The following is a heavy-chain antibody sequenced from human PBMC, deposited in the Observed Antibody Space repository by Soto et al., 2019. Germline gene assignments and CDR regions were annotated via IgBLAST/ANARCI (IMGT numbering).Heavy chain of an antibody. J-gene: IGHJ4*02. CDR1: GFTFSSYS. V-gene: IGHV3-48*01. D-gene: IGHD3-16*01. CDR2: ISSSSSTI. Sequence: VQLVESGGGFVQPGGSLRLFCEASGFTFSSYSMNWVRQAPGKGLEWVSYISSSSSTIYYADSVKGRFTISRVNAKNSLYLRRNILRGGATAGYSCARKRFKGGGGDCWGQGTLVTVSS. CDR3: ARKRFKGGGGDC.